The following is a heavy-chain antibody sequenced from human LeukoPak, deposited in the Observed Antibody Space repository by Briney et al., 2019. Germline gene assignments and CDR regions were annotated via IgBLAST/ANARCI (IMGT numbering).Heavy chain of an antibody. J-gene: IGHJ3*02. D-gene: IGHD3-16*01. V-gene: IGHV4-4*07. Sequence: SETLSLTCTVSGGSISSYYWSWIRQPAGKGLEWIGRIYTSGSTNYNPSLKSRVTMSVDTSKNQFSLELSSVTAADTAVYYCARHLYDYVWGSYCAFDIWGQGTMVTVSS. CDR1: GGSISSYY. CDR2: IYTSGST. CDR3: ARHLYDYVWGSYCAFDI.